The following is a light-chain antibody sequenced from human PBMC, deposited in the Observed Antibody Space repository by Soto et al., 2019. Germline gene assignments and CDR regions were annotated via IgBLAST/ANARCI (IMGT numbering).Light chain of an antibody. CDR1: SIDVGLYNY. CDR3: SSYAGGDNLV. CDR2: EVN. Sequence: QSALTQPPSASGSPGQSVTISCTGTSIDVGLYNYVSWYQQHPGKAPKLMIYEVNKRPSGVPDRFSGSKSGTTASLTVSGLQAEDEADYYCSSYAGGDNLVFGGGTKLTVL. J-gene: IGLJ2*01. V-gene: IGLV2-8*01.